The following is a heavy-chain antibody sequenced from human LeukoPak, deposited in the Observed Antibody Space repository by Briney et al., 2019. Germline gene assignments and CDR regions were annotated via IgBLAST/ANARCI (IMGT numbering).Heavy chain of an antibody. CDR3: SKEVLGSGGWYLDY. D-gene: IGHD6-19*01. J-gene: IGHJ4*02. Sequence: PGGSLRLSCAASGFTFSSYGMSWVRQAPGKGLEWVSAISGSGVSTYYADSVKGRFTISRDNSKNTLYLLMNSLRAEDTAVYYCSKEVLGSGGWYLDYWGQGTLVTVSS. V-gene: IGHV3-23*01. CDR1: GFTFSSYG. CDR2: ISGSGVST.